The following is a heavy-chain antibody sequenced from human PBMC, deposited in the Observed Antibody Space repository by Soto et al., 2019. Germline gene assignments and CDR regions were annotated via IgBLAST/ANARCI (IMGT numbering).Heavy chain of an antibody. J-gene: IGHJ4*02. CDR1: GYTFTSYY. V-gene: IGHV1-46*03. D-gene: IGHD6-19*01. CDR3: ARGRLPGIAVAGFFDY. CDR2: INPSGGST. Sequence: GASVKVSCKASGYTFTSYYMHWVRQAPGQGLEWMGIINPSGGSTSYAQKFQGRVTMTRDTSTSTVYMELSSLRSEDTAVYYCARGRLPGIAVAGFFDYWGQGTLVTGSS.